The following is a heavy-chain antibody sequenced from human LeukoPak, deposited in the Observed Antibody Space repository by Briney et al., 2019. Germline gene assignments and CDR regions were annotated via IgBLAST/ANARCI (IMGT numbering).Heavy chain of an antibody. CDR1: GFTFSSYA. Sequence: PGGSLRLSCAASGFTFSSYAMSWVRQAPGKGLEWVSAISGSGGSTYYADSVKGRFTISRDNSKNTLYLQMNSLRAEDTAVYYCARVKFGELFTDYWGQGTLVTVSS. V-gene: IGHV3-23*01. CDR2: ISGSGGST. D-gene: IGHD3-10*01. CDR3: ARVKFGELFTDY. J-gene: IGHJ4*02.